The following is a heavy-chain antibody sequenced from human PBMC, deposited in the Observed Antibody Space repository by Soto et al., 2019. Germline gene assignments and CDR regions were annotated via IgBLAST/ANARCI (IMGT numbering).Heavy chain of an antibody. D-gene: IGHD1-1*01. CDR3: VPLNWNHPANFDY. Sequence: EVQLLESGGDLGQPGGSLRLSCAASGFTFRLYDMSWVRQAPGKVLEWVSSLSASGDRTDYVDSVKGRFAISRDNSKNMVYLQTSCLRSEDTAVYYCVPLNWNHPANFDYWGQGTQVTVSS. CDR2: LSASGDRT. J-gene: IGHJ4*02. CDR1: GFTFRLYD. V-gene: IGHV3-23*01.